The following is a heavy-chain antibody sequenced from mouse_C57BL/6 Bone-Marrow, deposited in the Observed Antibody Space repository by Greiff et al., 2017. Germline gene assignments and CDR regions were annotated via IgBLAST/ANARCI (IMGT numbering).Heavy chain of an antibody. V-gene: IGHV1-55*01. J-gene: IGHJ2*01. Sequence: VQLQQPGAELVKPGASVKMSCKASGYTFTSYWITWVKQRPGQGLEWIGDISPTSGRTNYNEKFKSKAILTVDTSSNTADMQLSSLTSEDSAVFYCARSGPLGRSFDYWGQGTTLTVSS. D-gene: IGHD4-1*01. CDR1: GYTFTSYW. CDR2: ISPTSGRT. CDR3: ARSGPLGRSFDY.